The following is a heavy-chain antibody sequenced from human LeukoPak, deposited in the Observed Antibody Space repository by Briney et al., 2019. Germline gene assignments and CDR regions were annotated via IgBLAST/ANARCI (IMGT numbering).Heavy chain of an antibody. V-gene: IGHV1-69*05. CDR2: IIPIFGTA. CDR3: ASQLTYCGGDCYLGGY. Sequence: SVKVSCKASGGTFNTYAISGVRQAPGQGLEWMGGIIPIFGTAKYAQKFQGRVTITTDESTSTAYMELSSLRSEDTAVYYCASQLTYCGGDCYLGGYWGQGTLVTVSS. CDR1: GGTFNTYA. D-gene: IGHD2-21*01. J-gene: IGHJ4*02.